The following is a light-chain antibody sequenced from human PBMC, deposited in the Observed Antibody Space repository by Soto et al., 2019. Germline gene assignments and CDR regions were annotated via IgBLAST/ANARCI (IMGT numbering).Light chain of an antibody. V-gene: IGKV3-20*01. CDR1: QSVSSR. CDR2: GAS. J-gene: IGKJ5*01. CDR3: QQYGTSPIT. Sequence: ETVLRQSPGPLSLSPGERATLSSRASQSVSSRLAWYQQKPGQAPRLLISGASTRATGIPDRFSGSGSGTDFTLTISGLEPEDFALYYCQQYGTSPITFGQGTRLEIK.